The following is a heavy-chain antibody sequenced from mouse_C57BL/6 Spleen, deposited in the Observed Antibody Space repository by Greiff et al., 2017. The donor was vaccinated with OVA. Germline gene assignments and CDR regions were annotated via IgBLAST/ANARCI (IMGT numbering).Heavy chain of an antibody. CDR2: IYPGDGDT. V-gene: IGHV1-82*01. CDR3: AGDGYGAFDD. CDR1: GYAFSSSW. J-gene: IGHJ2*01. Sequence: QVQLKESGPELVKPGASVKISCKASGYAFSSSWMNWVKQRPGKGLEWIGRIYPGDGDTNYNGKFKGKATLTADKSSSTAYMQLSSLTSEDSAVYFCAGDGYGAFDDWGQGTTLTVSS. D-gene: IGHD2-2*01.